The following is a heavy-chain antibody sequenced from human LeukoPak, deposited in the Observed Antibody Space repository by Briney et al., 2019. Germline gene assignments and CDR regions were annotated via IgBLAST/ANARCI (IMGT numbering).Heavy chain of an antibody. D-gene: IGHD6-6*01. CDR2: ISGSGGST. V-gene: IGHV3-23*01. CDR3: ARAPSTGYSSSSSHLAY. J-gene: IGHJ4*02. Sequence: GGSLRLSCAASGFTFSSYAMSWVRQAPGKGLEWVSAISGSGGSTYYADSVKGRFTISRDNSKNTLYLQMNSLRAEDTAVYYCARAPSTGYSSSSSHLAYWGQGTLATVSS. CDR1: GFTFSSYA.